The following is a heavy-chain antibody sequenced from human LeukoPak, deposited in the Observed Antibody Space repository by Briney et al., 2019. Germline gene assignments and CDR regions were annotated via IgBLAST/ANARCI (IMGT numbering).Heavy chain of an antibody. V-gene: IGHV1-2*02. CDR1: GYTFTGYY. CDR3: ARDLESHYYDSSGYYLPRDY. J-gene: IGHJ4*02. Sequence: ASVKVSCKASGYTFTGYYMHWVRQAPGQGLEWMGWINPNSGGTNYAQKFQGGVTMARDTSISTAYMELSRLRSDDTAVYYCARDLESHYYDSSGYYLPRDYWGQGTLVAVSS. CDR2: INPNSGGT. D-gene: IGHD3-22*01.